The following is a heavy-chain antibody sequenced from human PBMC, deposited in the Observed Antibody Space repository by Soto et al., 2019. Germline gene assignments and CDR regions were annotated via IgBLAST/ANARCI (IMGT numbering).Heavy chain of an antibody. Sequence: HPGGSLSLSCAASGFTFSSYWMSWVRQAPGKGLEWVANMKHDGSQKYYVDSVKGRFTISRDNAKNSLYPQMNSLRAEDTAVYYCARDSLARSDYWGQGTLVTVSS. V-gene: IGHV3-7*01. J-gene: IGHJ4*02. CDR1: GFTFSSYW. CDR3: ARDSLARSDY. CDR2: MKHDGSQK.